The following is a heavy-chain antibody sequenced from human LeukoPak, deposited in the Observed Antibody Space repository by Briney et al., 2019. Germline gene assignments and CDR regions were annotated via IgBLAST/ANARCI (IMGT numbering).Heavy chain of an antibody. CDR3: ARGLGSSRENWFDP. CDR2: ISVYNGNT. CDR1: GYIFTSYG. D-gene: IGHD6-13*01. Sequence: ASVKVSCKASGYIFTSYGISWVRQAPGQGLEWMGWISVYNGNTNYAQKLQGRVTMTTDTSTSTAYLELRSLRPDDTAVYYCARGLGSSRENWFDPWGQGTLVTVSS. J-gene: IGHJ5*02. V-gene: IGHV1-18*01.